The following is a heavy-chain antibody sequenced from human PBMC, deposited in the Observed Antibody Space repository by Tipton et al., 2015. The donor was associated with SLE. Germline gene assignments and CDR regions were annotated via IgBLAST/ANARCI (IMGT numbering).Heavy chain of an antibody. CDR2: INRGGST. J-gene: IGHJ4*02. Sequence: TLSLTCAVYGGSLNSYYWSWIRQAPGKGLEWIGEINRGGSTKYNPSLKSRVIISIDTSKNQFSLKVNSVTAADTAVYYCARPVYCSSTYCTGPLRYWGQGTQVTVSS. CDR3: ARPVYCSSTYCTGPLRY. V-gene: IGHV4-34*01. CDR1: GGSLNSYY. D-gene: IGHD2-2*01.